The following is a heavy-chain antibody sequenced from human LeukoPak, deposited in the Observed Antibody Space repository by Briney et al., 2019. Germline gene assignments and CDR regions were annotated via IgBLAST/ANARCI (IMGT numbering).Heavy chain of an antibody. V-gene: IGHV4-38-2*01. CDR3: ARSISYLRCYYLDV. Sequence: SETLSLTCDVSGYSMSSGYYWGWIRQPPGKGLEWIGSVYHSGSAYYNPSLENRVTISVDTSKNQFSLNLSSVTAADTAIYYCARSISYLRCYYLDVWGKGTTVTVSS. CDR1: GYSMSSGYY. CDR2: VYHSGSA. D-gene: IGHD3-10*01. J-gene: IGHJ6*04.